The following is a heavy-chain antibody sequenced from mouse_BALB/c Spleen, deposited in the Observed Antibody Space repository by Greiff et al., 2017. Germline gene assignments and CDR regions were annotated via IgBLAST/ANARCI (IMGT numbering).Heavy chain of an antibody. V-gene: IGHV5-4*02. CDR1: GFTFSDYY. J-gene: IGHJ4*01. CDR2: ISDGGSYT. CDR3: ARRGNSYAMDD. Sequence: VESGGGLVKPGGSLKLSCAASGFTFSDYYMYWVRQTPEKRLEWVATISDGGSYTYYPDSVKGRFTISRDNAKNNLYLQMSSLKSEDTAMYYCARRGNSYAMDDWGQGTPVTVSS. D-gene: IGHD2-1*01.